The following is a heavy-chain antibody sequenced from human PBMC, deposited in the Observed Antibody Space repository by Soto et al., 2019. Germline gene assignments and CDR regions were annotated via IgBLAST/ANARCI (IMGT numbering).Heavy chain of an antibody. J-gene: IGHJ4*02. CDR2: IWYDGSNK. CDR3: ARVAY. V-gene: IGHV3-33*01. CDR1: GFTLSSYG. Sequence: PGGSLRLSCAASGFTLSSYGMHWVRQAPGKGLEWVAVIWYDGSNKYYADSVKGRFTISRDNAQNTLYLQMNNLRAEDTAMYYCARVAYWGPGTQVTVSS.